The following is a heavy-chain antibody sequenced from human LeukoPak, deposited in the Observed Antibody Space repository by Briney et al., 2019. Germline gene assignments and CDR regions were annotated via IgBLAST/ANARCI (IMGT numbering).Heavy chain of an antibody. CDR1: GGSISSSSYY. J-gene: IGHJ6*03. CDR3: ARDIVATKYEYYYYMDV. Sequence: SETLSLTCTVSGGSISSSSYYWGWIRQPAGKGLEWIGRIYTSGSTNYNPSLKSRVTMSVDTSKNQFSLKLSSVTAADTAVYYCARDIVATKYEYYYYMDVWGKGTTVTISS. CDR2: IYTSGST. V-gene: IGHV4-61*02. D-gene: IGHD5-12*01.